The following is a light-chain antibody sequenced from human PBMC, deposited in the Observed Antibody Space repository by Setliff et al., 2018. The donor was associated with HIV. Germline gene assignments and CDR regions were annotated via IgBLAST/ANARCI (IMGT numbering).Light chain of an antibody. CDR2: QAT. Sequence: QSALTQPAPVSGSPGQSITISCTGTSNDVGRYDLVSWYQQHPARAPKLIIYQATRRPSGVSNRFSGSKSGNVASLTISGLQAEDEADYYCCSNTGSNTFVFGTGTKVTV. CDR3: CSNTGSNTFV. V-gene: IGLV2-23*01. CDR1: SNDVGRYDL. J-gene: IGLJ1*01.